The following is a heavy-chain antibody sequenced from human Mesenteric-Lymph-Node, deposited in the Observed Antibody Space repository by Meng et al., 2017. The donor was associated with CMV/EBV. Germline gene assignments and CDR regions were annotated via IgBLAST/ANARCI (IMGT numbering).Heavy chain of an antibody. D-gene: IGHD3-10*01. Sequence: ASGVTFSSYAISWVRRATGQRLEWMGGIIPIFGTENYAQKFQGRVKITADESTSTAYMELSSLRSEDTAVYYCARGISDCRVSGVVEWGQGTLVTVSS. CDR2: IIPIFGTE. CDR3: ARGISDCRVSGVVE. CDR1: GVTFSSYA. J-gene: IGHJ4*02. V-gene: IGHV1-69*01.